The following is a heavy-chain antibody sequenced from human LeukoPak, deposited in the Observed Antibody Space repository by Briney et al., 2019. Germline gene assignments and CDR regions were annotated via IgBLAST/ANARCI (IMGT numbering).Heavy chain of an antibody. CDR3: TTDPVDYMDV. CDR2: IKSKTDGGTT. V-gene: IGHV3-15*01. Sequence: GGSLRLSCAASEFSVGSNYMTWVRQAPGKGLEWVGRIKSKTDGGTTDYAAPVKGRFTISRDDSKNTLYLQMNSLKTEDTAVYYCTTDPVDYMDVWGKGTTVTISS. CDR1: EFSVGSNY. J-gene: IGHJ6*03.